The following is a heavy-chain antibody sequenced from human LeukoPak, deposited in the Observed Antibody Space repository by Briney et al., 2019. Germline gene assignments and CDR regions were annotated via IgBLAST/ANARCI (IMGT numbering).Heavy chain of an antibody. CDR2: ISAYNGNT. J-gene: IGHJ4*02. Sequence: ASVKVSCKASGDTLNNYGISWVRQAPGEGLQWMGWISAYNGNTNYAQKLQGRVTVTTDRSTSTTSMELRSLRFDDTAIYYCVREVYVRRGYFGQWGQGTLVTVSS. CDR1: GDTLNNYG. CDR3: VREVYVRRGYFGQ. D-gene: IGHD3-22*01. V-gene: IGHV1-18*01.